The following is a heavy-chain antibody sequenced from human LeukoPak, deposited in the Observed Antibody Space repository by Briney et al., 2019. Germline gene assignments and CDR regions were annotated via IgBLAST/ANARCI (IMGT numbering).Heavy chain of an antibody. Sequence: SETLSLTCTVSGVSISSYYWSWIRQPPGKGLEWIGYIYYSGSTNYNPSLKSRVTISVDTSKNQFSLKLSSVTAADTAVYYCARHGDGDYVVTDWFDPWGQGTLVTVSS. J-gene: IGHJ5*02. CDR1: GVSISSYY. V-gene: IGHV4-59*08. D-gene: IGHD4-17*01. CDR3: ARHGDGDYVVTDWFDP. CDR2: IYYSGST.